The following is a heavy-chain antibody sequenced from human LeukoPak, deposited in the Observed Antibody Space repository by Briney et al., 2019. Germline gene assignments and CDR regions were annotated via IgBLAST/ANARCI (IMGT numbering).Heavy chain of an antibody. CDR1: GYTFTSYG. D-gene: IGHD3-10*01. J-gene: IGHJ5*02. Sequence: ASVKVSCKASGYTFTSYGISWVRQAPGQGLEWMGWINPNSGGTNYAQKFQGRVTMTRDTSISTAYMELSRLRSDDTAVYYCARNIYRVRGVTKLNWFDPWGQGTLVTVSS. V-gene: IGHV1-2*02. CDR2: INPNSGGT. CDR3: ARNIYRVRGVTKLNWFDP.